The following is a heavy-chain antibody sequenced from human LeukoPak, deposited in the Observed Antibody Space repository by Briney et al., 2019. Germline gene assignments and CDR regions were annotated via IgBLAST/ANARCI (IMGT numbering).Heavy chain of an antibody. V-gene: IGHV3-74*01. CDR2: INTDGSST. Sequence: PGGSLRLSCSASGFTLSNYWIHWVRQAPGKGLVWVSRINTDGSSTNYADSVRGRFTVSRDNAKNTLYLQMNSLRVEDTAVYYCAKSGYNRFDYWGQGTLVTVSS. J-gene: IGHJ4*02. CDR1: GFTLSNYW. CDR3: AKSGYNRFDY. D-gene: IGHD5-24*01.